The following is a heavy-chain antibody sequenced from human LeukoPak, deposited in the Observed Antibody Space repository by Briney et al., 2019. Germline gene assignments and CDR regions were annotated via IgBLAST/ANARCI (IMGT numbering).Heavy chain of an antibody. D-gene: IGHD3-16*01. CDR3: ARSSVWVNYFDC. V-gene: IGHV4-59*01. Sequence: SETLSLTCTVSGGSISSYYWSWIRQPPGKGLEWIGYIYYSGSTNYNPSLKSRVTISVDTSKNQFSLKLSSVTAADTAVYYCARSSVWVNYFDCWGQRTLVTVSS. CDR2: IYYSGST. CDR1: GGSISSYY. J-gene: IGHJ4*02.